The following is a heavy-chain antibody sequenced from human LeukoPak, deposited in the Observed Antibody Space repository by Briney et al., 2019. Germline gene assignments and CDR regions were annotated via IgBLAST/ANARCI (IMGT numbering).Heavy chain of an antibody. D-gene: IGHD4/OR15-4a*01. Sequence: GGSLRLSCTVSGFTVSSDSMSWVRQAPGKGLEWVSFIYSGGSTHYSDSVKGRSTISRDNSKNTLYLQMNSLRAEDTAVYYCARRAGAYSHPYDYWGQGTLVTVSS. J-gene: IGHJ4*02. V-gene: IGHV3-53*01. CDR3: ARRAGAYSHPYDY. CDR2: IYSGGST. CDR1: GFTVSSDS.